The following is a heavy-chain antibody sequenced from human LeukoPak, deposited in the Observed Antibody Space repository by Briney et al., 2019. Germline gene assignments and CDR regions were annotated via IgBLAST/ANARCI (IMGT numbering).Heavy chain of an antibody. CDR3: ASRPEYY. CDR2: IYYSGST. J-gene: IGHJ4*02. Sequence: SETLSLTCTVSGVSISSYYWSWIRQPPGKGLEWIGYIYYSGSTNYNPSLKSRVTISLDTSKNQFSLKLSSVTAADTAVYYCASRPEYYWGQGTLVTVSS. CDR1: GVSISSYY. V-gene: IGHV4-59*01. D-gene: IGHD1-14*01.